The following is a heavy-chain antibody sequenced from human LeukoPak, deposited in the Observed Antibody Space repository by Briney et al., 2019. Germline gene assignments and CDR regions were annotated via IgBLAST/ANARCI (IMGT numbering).Heavy chain of an antibody. D-gene: IGHD6-13*01. Sequence: GGSLRLSCAATGITFSSYAMSWVRQAPGKGLEWVSAISGSGGSTYYADSVKGRFTISRDNSKNTLYLQMNSLRAEDTAVYYCAKGDLYSSSWSGFDYWGQGTLVTVSS. CDR2: ISGSGGST. J-gene: IGHJ4*02. CDR3: AKGDLYSSSWSGFDY. CDR1: GITFSSYA. V-gene: IGHV3-23*01.